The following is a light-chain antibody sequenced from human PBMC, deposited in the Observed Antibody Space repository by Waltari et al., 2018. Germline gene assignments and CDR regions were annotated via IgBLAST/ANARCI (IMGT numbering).Light chain of an antibody. CDR3: LHHHSYPLT. J-gene: IGKJ2*01. CDR2: AAD. Sequence: HMTQSPSPLSASVGARVTITCRASKGISNYVAWFQQKPGKVPKRLIFAADTLESGVPPRFSGSGSGTEFTLTISSLQPEDFATYYCLHHHSYPLTFGPGTKLQMK. V-gene: IGKV1-17*03. CDR1: KGISNY.